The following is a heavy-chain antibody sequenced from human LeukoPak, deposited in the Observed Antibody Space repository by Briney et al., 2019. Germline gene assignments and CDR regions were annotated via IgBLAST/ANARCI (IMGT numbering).Heavy chain of an antibody. V-gene: IGHV4-59*08. CDR2: IYYSGST. Sequence: SETLSLTCTVSGGSISSYYWSWIRQPPGKGLEWIGYIYYSGSTNYNPSLKSRVTISVDTSKNQFSLKLSSVTAADTAVYYCARHVYCSSTSCYMGLTYYFGYWGQGTLVTVSS. CDR1: GGSISSYY. J-gene: IGHJ4*02. D-gene: IGHD2-2*02. CDR3: ARHVYCSSTSCYMGLTYYFGY.